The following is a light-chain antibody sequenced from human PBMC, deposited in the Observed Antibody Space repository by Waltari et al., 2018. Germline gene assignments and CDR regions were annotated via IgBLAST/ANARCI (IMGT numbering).Light chain of an antibody. V-gene: IGKV3-15*01. CDR3: QQYNNWPPLT. CDR1: QRVSSN. CDR2: GAS. Sequence: EIVMTPSPATLSVSPVALATLSCRASQRVSSNLAWYQRNPCQAPRLLIYGASTRATGIPARFSGSGSGTEFTLTISSMQSEDFAVYYCQQYNNWPPLTFGGGTKVEIK. J-gene: IGKJ4*01.